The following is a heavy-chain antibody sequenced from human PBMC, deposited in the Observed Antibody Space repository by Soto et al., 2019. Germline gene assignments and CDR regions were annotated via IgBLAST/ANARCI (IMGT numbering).Heavy chain of an antibody. CDR3: ARHFPFIAPTPEYAY. D-gene: IGHD6-13*01. CDR1: GYSFTSYW. CDR2: IDPSDSYT. V-gene: IGHV5-10-1*01. J-gene: IGHJ4*02. Sequence: PGESLKISCKGSGYSFTSYWISWVRQMPGKGLEWMGRIDPSDSYTNYSPSFQGHATISADKSISTAYLQWSSLKASDTAMYYCARHFPFIAPTPEYAYWGQGTLVTVSS.